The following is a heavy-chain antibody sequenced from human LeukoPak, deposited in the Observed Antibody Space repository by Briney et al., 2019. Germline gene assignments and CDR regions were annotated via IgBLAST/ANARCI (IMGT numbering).Heavy chain of an antibody. Sequence: GGSLRLSCAASGFTFSTSAMNWVRQVPGKGLEWVSSIDYDSSHIYYAASVRGRFTISRDNARDSVYLQMDSLRVEDTAVYYCTRDPLRYLRVGHYDYWGQGTLVSVSS. CDR2: IDYDSSHI. CDR1: GFTFSTSA. V-gene: IGHV3-21*01. CDR3: TRDPLRYLRVGHYDY. J-gene: IGHJ4*02. D-gene: IGHD3-9*01.